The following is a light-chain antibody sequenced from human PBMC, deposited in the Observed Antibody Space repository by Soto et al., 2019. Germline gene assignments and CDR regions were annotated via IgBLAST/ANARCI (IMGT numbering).Light chain of an antibody. CDR1: QTVSRS. V-gene: IGKV3-15*01. Sequence: EVVLTQSPATLSVSPGERATLSCRASQTVSRSLAWYQQKPGQAPRLLIYGASTRATGIPGRFSGSGSGTDVTIPISSLQSADVAVYYCHQHIDWRPFTFGKGTKVEIK. CDR3: HQHIDWRPFT. CDR2: GAS. J-gene: IGKJ4*01.